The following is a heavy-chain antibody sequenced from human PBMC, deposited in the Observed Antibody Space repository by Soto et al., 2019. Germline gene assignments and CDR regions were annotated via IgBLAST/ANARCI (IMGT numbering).Heavy chain of an antibody. CDR1: GFTFENNA. CDR2: ISGSGGTT. V-gene: IGHV3-23*01. J-gene: IGHJ6*02. D-gene: IGHD3-3*01. Sequence: GLCRRLSCVASGFTFENNAMSSDRQAPGKGLLWVSAISGSGGTTYYSDSVKGRFTISRDNSKNTVYLQMNDLRVEDAAEYFCAKDSWAIFGVPAGEYYAMDVWGQGTTVTVSS. CDR3: AKDSWAIFGVPAGEYYAMDV.